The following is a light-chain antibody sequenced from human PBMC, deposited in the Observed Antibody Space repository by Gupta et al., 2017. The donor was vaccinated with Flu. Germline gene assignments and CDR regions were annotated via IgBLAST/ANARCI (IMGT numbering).Light chain of an antibody. J-gene: IGKJ2*02. V-gene: IGKV3-15*01. Sequence: EIVMPQFPATLSVSPGERATLSCRASQSVSRNLAWYQQKPGQAPRLLIYGASTKATGIPARFSGSVSGADFTLTISSLQSEDFAVYYCQQYNDWPPSTFGQGTKLEIK. CDR1: QSVSRN. CDR2: GAS. CDR3: QQYNDWPPST.